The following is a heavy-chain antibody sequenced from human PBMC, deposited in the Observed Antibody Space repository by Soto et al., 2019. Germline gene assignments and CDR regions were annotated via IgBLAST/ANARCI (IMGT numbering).Heavy chain of an antibody. CDR3: ARTPLYCSSTSCYTGWFDP. CDR1: GGTFSSYA. CDR2: IIPIFGTA. V-gene: IGHV1-69*01. Sequence: QVQLVQSGAEVKKPGSSVKVSCKASGGTFSSYAISWVRQAPGQGLEWMGGIIPIFGTAHYAQKFQGRVTITADESTSTAYMEPSSLRSEDTAVYYCARTPLYCSSTSCYTGWFDPWGQGTLVTVSS. D-gene: IGHD2-2*02. J-gene: IGHJ5*02.